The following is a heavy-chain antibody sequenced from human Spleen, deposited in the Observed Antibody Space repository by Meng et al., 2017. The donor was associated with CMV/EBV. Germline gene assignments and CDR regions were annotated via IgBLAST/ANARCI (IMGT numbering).Heavy chain of an antibody. CDR2: ISGSGGHT. V-gene: IGHV3-23*01. J-gene: IGHJ4*02. D-gene: IGHD3-22*01. CDR3: AKSHTQTGYYDSSGYADFDY. Sequence: LSLTCAASGFTFGSFAMSWVRQAPGKGLKWVSTISGSGGHTYYADSVKGRITISRDNSKNTLYLQMNSLRAEDTAVYYCAKSHTQTGYYDSSGYADFDYWGQGTLVTVSS. CDR1: GFTFGSFA.